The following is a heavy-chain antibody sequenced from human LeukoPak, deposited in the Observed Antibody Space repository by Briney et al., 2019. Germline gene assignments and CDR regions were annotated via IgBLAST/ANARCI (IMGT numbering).Heavy chain of an antibody. Sequence: PGRSLRLSCAASGFTFSSYAMHWVRQAPGKGLEWVAVISYDGSNKYYADSVKGRFTISRDNSKNTVYLQMDSLRAEDTAVYYCAKRGAEVGASVAPGDYWGQGTLLTVSS. V-gene: IGHV3-30*04. CDR3: AKRGAEVGASVAPGDY. D-gene: IGHD1-26*01. CDR2: ISYDGSNK. CDR1: GFTFSSYA. J-gene: IGHJ4*02.